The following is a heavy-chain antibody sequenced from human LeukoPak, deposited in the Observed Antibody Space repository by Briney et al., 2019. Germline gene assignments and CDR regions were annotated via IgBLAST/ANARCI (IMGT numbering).Heavy chain of an antibody. CDR2: ISWNSGSI. J-gene: IGHJ4*02. CDR1: GFTFDDYA. Sequence: GRSLRLSCAASGFTFDDYAMHWVRQAPGKGLEWVSGISWNSGSIGYADSVKGRFTISRDNAKNSLYLQMNSLRAEDTALYYCAKGGIVVVIANFDYWGQGTLVTVSS. V-gene: IGHV3-9*01. CDR3: AKGGIVVVIANFDY. D-gene: IGHD3-22*01.